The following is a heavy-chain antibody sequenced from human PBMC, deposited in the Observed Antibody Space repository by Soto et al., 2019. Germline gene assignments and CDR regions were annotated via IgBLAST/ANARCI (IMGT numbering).Heavy chain of an antibody. V-gene: IGHV3-7*01. Sequence: PGGSLRLSCAASGFTFSSYWMSWVRQAPGKGLEWVANIKQDGSEKYYVDSVKGRFTISRDNAKNSLYLQMNSLRAEDTAVYYCARDPGGSTYGDYHFDYWGQGTLVTVSS. J-gene: IGHJ4*02. D-gene: IGHD4-17*01. CDR2: IKQDGSEK. CDR3: ARDPGGSTYGDYHFDY. CDR1: GFTFSSYW.